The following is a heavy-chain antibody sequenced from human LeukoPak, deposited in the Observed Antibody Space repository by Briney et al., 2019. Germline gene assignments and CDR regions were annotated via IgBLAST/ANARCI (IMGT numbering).Heavy chain of an antibody. V-gene: IGHV1-18*01. CDR2: ISAYNGNT. J-gene: IGHJ4*02. Sequence: ASVKVSFTASGYTFTIYGISWVRQAPGQGLEWMGWISAYNGNTNYAQKLQGRVTMTTDTSTSTAYMELRSLRSDDTAVYYCARSRITGTTLYLLDYLGQGTLVTVSS. CDR1: GYTFTIYG. D-gene: IGHD1-7*01. CDR3: ARSRITGTTLYLLDY.